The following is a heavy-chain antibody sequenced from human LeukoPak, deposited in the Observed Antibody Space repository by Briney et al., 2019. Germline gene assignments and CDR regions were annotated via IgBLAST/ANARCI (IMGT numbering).Heavy chain of an antibody. CDR3: AKELTVAGTLNDY. CDR1: GFTFSSYS. J-gene: IGHJ4*02. CDR2: ISSSSSYI. V-gene: IGHV3-21*04. Sequence: GGSLRLSCAASGFTFSSYSMTWVRQAPGKGLEWVSSISSSSSYIYYADSVKGRFTISRDNSKNTLYLQMNSLGAEDTAVYYCAKELTVAGTLNDYWGQGTLVTVSS. D-gene: IGHD6-19*01.